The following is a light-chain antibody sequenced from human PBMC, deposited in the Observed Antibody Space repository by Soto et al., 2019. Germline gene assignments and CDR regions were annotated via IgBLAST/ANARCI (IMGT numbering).Light chain of an antibody. V-gene: IGKV3-15*01. J-gene: IGKJ2*01. CDR3: QQYDDWPWYT. Sequence: EVVMTQSPATLSVSPGERATLSCRASQSVSSNLAWYQQRPGQAPRLLIYGASTRATGIPARFSGSESATELTLTISSLQSEDSAVYYCQQYDDWPWYTFGQGTKLEIK. CDR1: QSVSSN. CDR2: GAS.